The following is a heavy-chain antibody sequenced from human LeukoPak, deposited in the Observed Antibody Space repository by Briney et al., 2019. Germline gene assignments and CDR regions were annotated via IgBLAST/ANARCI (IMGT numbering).Heavy chain of an antibody. CDR1: GFAFSSYT. CDR3: ASAGSTWSAEYFQH. J-gene: IGHJ1*01. CDR2: ISSSSTYI. D-gene: IGHD6-13*01. V-gene: IGHV3-21*04. Sequence: GGSLRLSCAASGFAFSSYTMTWVRQAPGKGLEWVSSISSSSTYIYYADSVKGQFTISRDNAKNSLFLQLNSLSAEDTAIYYCASAGSTWSAEYFQHWGQGTLVTVSS.